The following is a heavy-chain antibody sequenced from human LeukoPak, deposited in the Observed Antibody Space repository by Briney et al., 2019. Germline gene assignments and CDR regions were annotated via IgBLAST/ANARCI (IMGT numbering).Heavy chain of an antibody. D-gene: IGHD3-10*01. CDR1: GFTFSSYA. CDR3: ARAYGSGTYYNYFDY. CDR2: TSYDGSNK. V-gene: IGHV3-30-3*01. J-gene: IGHJ4*02. Sequence: QPGGSLRLSCAASGFTFSSYAMHWVRQAPGKGLEWVAITSYDGSNKYYADSVKGRFTISRDNSKNTLCLQMNSLRAEDTAVFYCARAYGSGTYYNYFDYWGQGTLVTVSS.